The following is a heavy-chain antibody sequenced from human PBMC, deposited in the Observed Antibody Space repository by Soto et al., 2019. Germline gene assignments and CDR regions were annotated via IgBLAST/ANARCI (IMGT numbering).Heavy chain of an antibody. CDR2: ISGSGGSS. J-gene: IGHJ6*02. CDR1: GFAFSTYA. D-gene: IGHD6-13*01. Sequence: EVQLLESGGALEHPGGSLRLSCAASGFAFSTYAMTWVRQAPGKGLEWVSVISGSGGSSYYAASVKGRFTISRDNSKNTLELRMNGLRAEDTALYYCAKVTKRAAAGRYEYYKYGMDVWGQGTTVTVSS. V-gene: IGHV3-23*01. CDR3: AKVTKRAAAGRYEYYKYGMDV.